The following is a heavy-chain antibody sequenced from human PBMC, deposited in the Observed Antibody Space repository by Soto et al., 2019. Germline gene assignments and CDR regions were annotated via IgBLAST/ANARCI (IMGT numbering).Heavy chain of an antibody. Sequence: QVQLVQSGAEVKKPGSSVKVSCKASGGTFSSYTISWVRQAPGQGLEWMGRIIPILGIANYAQKFQGRVTITADKATSTAYMELSSLRSEDTAVYYCARDPRVDTAMVYYYYCMDVWGQGTTVTVSS. CDR3: ARDPRVDTAMVYYYYCMDV. CDR2: IIPILGIA. V-gene: IGHV1-69*08. J-gene: IGHJ6*01. D-gene: IGHD5-18*01. CDR1: GGTFSSYT.